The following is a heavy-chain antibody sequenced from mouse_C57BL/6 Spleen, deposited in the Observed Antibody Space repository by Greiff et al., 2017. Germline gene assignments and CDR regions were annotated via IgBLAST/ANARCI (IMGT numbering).Heavy chain of an antibody. CDR2: IYPGDGDT. CDR1: GYAFTSYW. Sequence: VQLQESGAELVKPGASVKISCKASGYAFTSYWMKWVKQRPGKGLEWIGQIYPGDGDTNYNGKFKGKATLTVDKSSSTAYMQLISLTSEDSAVLVCARGSYCSDYFDYGGQGTILTVS. V-gene: IGHV1-80*01. D-gene: IGHD1-1*01. J-gene: IGHJ2*01. CDR3: ARGSYCSDYFDY.